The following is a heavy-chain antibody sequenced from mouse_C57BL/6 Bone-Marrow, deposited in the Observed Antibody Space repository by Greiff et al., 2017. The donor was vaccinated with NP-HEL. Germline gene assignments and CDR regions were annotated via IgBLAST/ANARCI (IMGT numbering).Heavy chain of an antibody. V-gene: IGHV5-4*01. CDR2: ISDGGSYT. CDR1: GFTFSSYA. CDR3: ARDGGPYAMDY. Sequence: DVMLVESGGGLVKPGGSLKLSCAASGFTFSSYAMSWVRQTPEKRLEWVATISDGGSYTYYPDNVKGRFTISRDNAKNNLYLQMSHLKSEDTAMYYCARDGGPYAMDYWGQGTSVTVSS. J-gene: IGHJ4*01.